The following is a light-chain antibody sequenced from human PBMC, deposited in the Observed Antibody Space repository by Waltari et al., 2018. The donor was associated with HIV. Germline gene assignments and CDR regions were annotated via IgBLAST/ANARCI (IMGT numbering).Light chain of an antibody. CDR1: SSDVGNYNL. CDR3: CSYAASRSVV. J-gene: IGLJ2*01. V-gene: IGLV2-23*02. Sequence: QSALAQPASVSDSPGQSITISCTGTSSDVGNYNLVSWYQQHPGKVPTLIIYEVTKRPSGVCNRFSGSESGHTASLTISGLQAEDEADYYCCSYAASRSVVFGGGTKLTVL. CDR2: EVT.